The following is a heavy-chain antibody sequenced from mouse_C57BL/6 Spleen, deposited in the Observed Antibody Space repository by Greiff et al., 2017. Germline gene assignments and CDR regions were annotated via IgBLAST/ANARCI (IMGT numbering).Heavy chain of an antibody. CDR1: GYAFSSSW. V-gene: IGHV1-82*01. CDR2: IYPGDGDT. CDR3: ARRTTVVENYAMDY. D-gene: IGHD1-1*01. Sequence: VKLVESGPELVKPGASVKISCKASGYAFSSSWMNWVKQRPGKGLEWIGRIYPGDGDTNYNGKFKGKATLTAAKSSSTAYMQLSSLTSEDSAVYFCARRTTVVENYAMDYWGQGTSVTVSS. J-gene: IGHJ4*01.